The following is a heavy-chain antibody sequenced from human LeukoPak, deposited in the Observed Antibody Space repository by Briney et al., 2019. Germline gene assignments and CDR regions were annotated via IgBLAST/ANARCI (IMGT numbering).Heavy chain of an antibody. CDR1: GGSISSYY. Sequence: PSETLSLTCTVSGGSISSYYWSWIRQPAGKGLEWIGRIYTSGSTSYNPSLKSRVTMSVDTSKNQFSLRLTSVTAVDTDVYYCARAVRGVIIVYYYYTMDVWGQGTTVTVSS. CDR3: ARAVRGVIIVYYYYTMDV. D-gene: IGHD3-10*01. CDR2: IYTSGST. V-gene: IGHV4-4*07. J-gene: IGHJ6*02.